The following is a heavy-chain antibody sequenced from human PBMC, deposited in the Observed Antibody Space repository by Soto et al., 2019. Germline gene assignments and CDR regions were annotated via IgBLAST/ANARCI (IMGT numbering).Heavy chain of an antibody. CDR2: ISAYNGNT. V-gene: IGHV1-18*01. D-gene: IGHD2-15*01. CDR3: ARAGAYCSGGSCYSDAFDI. CDR1: GYTFTSYG. Sequence: ASVKVSCKASGYTFTSYGISWVRQAPGQGLEWMGWISAYNGNTNYAQKLQGRVTMTTDTSTSTAYMELRSLRSDDTAVYYCARAGAYCSGGSCYSDAFDIWGQGTMVPVSS. J-gene: IGHJ3*02.